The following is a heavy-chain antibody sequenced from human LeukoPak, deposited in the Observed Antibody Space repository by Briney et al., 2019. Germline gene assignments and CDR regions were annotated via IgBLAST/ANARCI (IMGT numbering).Heavy chain of an antibody. CDR2: INPNSGGT. CDR1: GYTFTGYY. CDR3: ARDEGDYDAFDI. V-gene: IGHV1-2*02. Sequence: ASVKVSCKASGYTFTGYYMHWVRQAPGQGLEWMGWINPNSGGTNYAQKFQGRVTMTRDTSISTAHMELSRLRSDDTAVYYCARDEGDYDAFDIWGQGTMVTVSS. J-gene: IGHJ3*02. D-gene: IGHD4-17*01.